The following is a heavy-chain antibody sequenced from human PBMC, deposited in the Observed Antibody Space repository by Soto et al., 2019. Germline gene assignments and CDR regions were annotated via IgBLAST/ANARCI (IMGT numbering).Heavy chain of an antibody. J-gene: IGHJ6*03. CDR3: ARGGTRKDYDFWSGYDPLGG. CDR1: GGSISSYY. CDR2: IYYSGST. D-gene: IGHD3-3*01. V-gene: IGHV4-59*01. Sequence: PSETLSLTCTVSGGSISSYYWSWIRQPPGKGLEWIGYIYYSGSTNYNPSLKSRVTISVDTSKNQFSLKLSSATAADTAVYYCARGGTRKDYDFWSGYDPLGGWGKGTRGTVS.